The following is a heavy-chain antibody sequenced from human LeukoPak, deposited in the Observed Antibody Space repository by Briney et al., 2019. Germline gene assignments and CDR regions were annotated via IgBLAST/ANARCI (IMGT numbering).Heavy chain of an antibody. CDR3: AKEGYSGYDSDSDYFDY. Sequence: PGGSLRLSCAASGFTFSSYGMHWVRQAPGKGLEWVAVISYDGSNKYYADSVKGRFTISRDNSKNTLYLQMNSLRAEDTAVYCCAKEGYSGYDSDSDYFDYWGQGTLVTVSS. CDR2: ISYDGSNK. J-gene: IGHJ4*02. V-gene: IGHV3-30*18. CDR1: GFTFSSYG. D-gene: IGHD5-12*01.